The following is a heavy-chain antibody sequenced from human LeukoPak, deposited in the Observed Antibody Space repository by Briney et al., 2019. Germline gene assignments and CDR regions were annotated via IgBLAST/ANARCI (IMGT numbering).Heavy chain of an antibody. CDR2: IKQDGSEK. V-gene: IGHV3-7*01. Sequence: GGSLRLSCVTSGFTFSDFAMNWVRQAPGKGLEWVANIKQDGSEKYYVDSVKGRFTISRDNAKNSLYLQMNSLRAEDTAVYYCARELGGFDYWGQGTLVTVSS. D-gene: IGHD7-27*01. J-gene: IGHJ4*02. CDR3: ARELGGFDY. CDR1: GFTFSDFA.